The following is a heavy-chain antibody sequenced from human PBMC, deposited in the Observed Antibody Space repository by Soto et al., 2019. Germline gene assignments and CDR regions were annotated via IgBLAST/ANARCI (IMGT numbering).Heavy chain of an antibody. CDR2: IFWDDDK. CDR1: GFSLSTSGVG. Sequence: SGPTLVNPTQTLTLPCTFSGFSLSTSGVGVGWIRQPPGKALEWLALIFWDDDKRYSPSLKSRLTITKGTSKNQVVLTMTNMDPVDTATYYCAHSPPYDILTGSLNYFDYWGQGTLVTVSS. D-gene: IGHD3-9*01. CDR3: AHSPPYDILTGSLNYFDY. J-gene: IGHJ4*02. V-gene: IGHV2-5*02.